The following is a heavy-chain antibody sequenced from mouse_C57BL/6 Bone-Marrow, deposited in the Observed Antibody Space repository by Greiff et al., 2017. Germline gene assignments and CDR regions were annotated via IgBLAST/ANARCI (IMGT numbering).Heavy chain of an antibody. CDR1: GYTFTSYW. V-gene: IGHV1-53*01. D-gene: IGHD2-3*01. J-gene: IGHJ3*01. CDR3: ARDDGYRLAWFAY. Sequence: VQLQQPGTELVKPGASVKLSCKASGYTFTSYWMHWVKQRPGQGLEWIGNINPSNGGTNYNAKFKSKATLTVDKSSSTAYMQLSSLTSEDSAVYYCARDDGYRLAWFAYWGQGTLVTVSA. CDR2: INPSNGGT.